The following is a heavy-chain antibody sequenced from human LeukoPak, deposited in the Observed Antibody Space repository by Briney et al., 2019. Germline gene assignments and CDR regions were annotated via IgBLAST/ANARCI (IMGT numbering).Heavy chain of an antibody. D-gene: IGHD3-3*02. CDR3: ARLYISSSGGDY. Sequence: GESLRISCKGSGYTFTNYWIGWVRQMSGKGLEWMGIIYPGNSETRYCPSFQGQVTISADKSINTAYLQWSSLKASDTAIYYCARLYISSSGGDYGGQGTLVTVSS. J-gene: IGHJ4*02. CDR1: GYTFTNYW. CDR2: IYPGNSET. V-gene: IGHV5-51*01.